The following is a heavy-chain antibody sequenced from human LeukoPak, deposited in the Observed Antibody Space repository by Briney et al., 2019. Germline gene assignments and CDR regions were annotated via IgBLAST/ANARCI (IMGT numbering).Heavy chain of an antibody. CDR2: IKEDGSEK. J-gene: IGHJ4*02. CDR3: VTKEPSTSGWSY. D-gene: IGHD6-19*01. Sequence: GGSLRLSCAASGFTFGSYAMSWVRQAPGKGLEWVANIKEDGSEKNYVDSVKGRFTISRDNAENSVYLQMNDLRAEDTGVYYCVTKEPSTSGWSYWGQGTLVTVSS. V-gene: IGHV3-7*01. CDR1: GFTFGSYA.